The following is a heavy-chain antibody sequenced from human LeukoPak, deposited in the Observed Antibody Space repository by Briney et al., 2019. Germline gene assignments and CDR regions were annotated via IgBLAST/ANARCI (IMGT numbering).Heavy chain of an antibody. V-gene: IGHV4-34*01. Sequence: SETLSLTCAVYGGSFSGYYWSWIRQPPGKGLEWIGEINHSGSTNYNPSLRSRVTISVDTSKNQFSLKLSSVTAADTAVYYCTRGYSSSFDYWGQGTLVTVSS. D-gene: IGHD6-13*01. J-gene: IGHJ4*02. CDR3: TRGYSSSFDY. CDR2: INHSGST. CDR1: GGSFSGYY.